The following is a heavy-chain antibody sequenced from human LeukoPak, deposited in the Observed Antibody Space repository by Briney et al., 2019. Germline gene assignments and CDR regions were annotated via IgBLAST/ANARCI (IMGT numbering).Heavy chain of an antibody. Sequence: PSKTLSLTCTVSGHSMSSFNWTWIRQPAGKGLEWIGHIYITGNTYYNPSLESRVTLSIDTSKNQFSLKLTSVTAADTAVYYCARSSNYASDIWGQGTLVTVSS. V-gene: IGHV4-4*07. D-gene: IGHD4-11*01. J-gene: IGHJ3*02. CDR1: GHSMSSFN. CDR3: ARSSNYASDI. CDR2: IYITGNT.